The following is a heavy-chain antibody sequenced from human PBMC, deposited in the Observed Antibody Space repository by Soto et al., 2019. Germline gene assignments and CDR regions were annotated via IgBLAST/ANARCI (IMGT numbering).Heavy chain of an antibody. CDR2: IYPGDSAT. Sequence: GECLKSSCKGSGYSFTSYWIGWVSPVPGQGLEWMRIIYPGDSATRYSPSFQGQVTISADKSISTAYLQWSSLKATDTAMYYCARHLPGLQLLPFFDYLCQGTLVAVSS. V-gene: IGHV5-51*01. J-gene: IGHJ4*02. D-gene: IGHD6-19*01. CDR1: GYSFTSYW. CDR3: ARHLPGLQLLPFFDY.